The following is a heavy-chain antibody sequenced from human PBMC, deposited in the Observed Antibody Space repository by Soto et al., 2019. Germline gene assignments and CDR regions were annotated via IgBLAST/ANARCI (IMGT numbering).Heavy chain of an antibody. Sequence: QVQLVQSGPEVKKPGASVKVSCKASGYTFNTFGFSWVRQAPGQGLEWMGWIGAYNDDTNYAQNFEGRITMTTDTSTTTSYMELRSLKSEDTAVYFCARDWKGAEGFDPWGQGTLVTVSS. J-gene: IGHJ5*02. D-gene: IGHD1-1*01. CDR2: IGAYNDDT. V-gene: IGHV1-18*01. CDR1: GYTFNTFG. CDR3: ARDWKGAEGFDP.